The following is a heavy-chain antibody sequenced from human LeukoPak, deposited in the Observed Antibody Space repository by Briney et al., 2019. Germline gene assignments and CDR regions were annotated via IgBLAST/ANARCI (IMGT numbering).Heavy chain of an antibody. CDR3: ARCTTGRTFGSLREIKRSREIDY. D-gene: IGHD1-1*01. CDR1: GFTFSSYI. CDR2: ISGSGSYR. Sequence: GGSLRLSCAASGFTFSSYIMNWVRQAPGKGLEWVSSISGSGSYRYYADSVKGRFTISRDNAKNSLYLQMNSLRAEDTAVYYCARCTTGRTFGSLREIKRSREIDYWGQGTLVTVSS. V-gene: IGHV3-21*01. J-gene: IGHJ4*02.